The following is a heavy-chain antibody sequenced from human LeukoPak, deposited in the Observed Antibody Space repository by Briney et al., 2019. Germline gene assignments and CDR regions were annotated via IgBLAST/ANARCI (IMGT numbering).Heavy chain of an antibody. CDR3: AKYTIRWYEDC. Sequence: GGSLRLSCAASGFTFSNSWMNWIRQAPGKGVEWVSAISGNGGSTYYADSVKGRFTISRDNSKRTLCLQMNSLRAEDTAVYYCAKYTIRWYEDCWGQGTLVTVSS. V-gene: IGHV3-23*01. CDR2: ISGNGGST. D-gene: IGHD6-13*01. CDR1: GFTFSNSW. J-gene: IGHJ4*02.